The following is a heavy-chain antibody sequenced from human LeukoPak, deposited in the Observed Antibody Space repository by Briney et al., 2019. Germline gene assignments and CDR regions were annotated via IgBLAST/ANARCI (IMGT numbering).Heavy chain of an antibody. V-gene: IGHV4-39*07. CDR2: IYYSGST. CDR1: GGSISSSSYY. CDR3: ARVVSLYCSSTSCYGLDP. J-gene: IGHJ5*02. D-gene: IGHD2-2*01. Sequence: SETLSLTCTVSGGSISSSSYYWGWIRQPPGKGLEWTGSIYYSGSTYYNPSLKSRVTISVDTSKNQFSLRLSSVTAADTAVYYCARVVSLYCSSTSCYGLDPWGQGTLVTVSS.